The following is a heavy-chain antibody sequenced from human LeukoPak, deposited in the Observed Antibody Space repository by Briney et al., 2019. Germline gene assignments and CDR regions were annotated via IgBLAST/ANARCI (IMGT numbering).Heavy chain of an antibody. CDR2: INPNSGGT. D-gene: IGHD5-18*01. V-gene: IGHV1-2*02. CDR3: ARSRGYSYGGTDAFDI. CDR1: GYTFTGYY. Sequence: ASVKVSCKASGYTFTGYYMHLVRQAPGQGLEWMGWINPNSGGTNYAQKFQGRVTMTGDTSISTAYMELSRLRSDDTAVYYCARSRGYSYGGTDAFDIWGQGTMVTVSS. J-gene: IGHJ3*02.